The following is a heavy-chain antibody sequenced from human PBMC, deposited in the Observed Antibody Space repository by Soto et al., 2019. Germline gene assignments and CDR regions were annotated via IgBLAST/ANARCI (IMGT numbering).Heavy chain of an antibody. V-gene: IGHV3-74*01. J-gene: IGHJ6*02. D-gene: IGHD3-3*01. Sequence: GGSLRLSCAASGFTFSSYWMHWVRQAPGKGLVWVSRINSDGSSTSYADSVKGRFTISRDNAKNTLYLQMNSLRAEDTAVYYCARDPEHYDFWSGYHYYYGMDVWGQGTTVTVSS. CDR3: ARDPEHYDFWSGYHYYYGMDV. CDR1: GFTFSSYW. CDR2: INSDGSST.